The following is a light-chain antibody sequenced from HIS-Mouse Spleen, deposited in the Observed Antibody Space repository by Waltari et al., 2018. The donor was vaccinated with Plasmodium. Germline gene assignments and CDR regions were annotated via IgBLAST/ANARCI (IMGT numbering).Light chain of an antibody. CDR3: QQRSNWPPLT. V-gene: IGKV3-11*01. CDR2: DAS. J-gene: IGKJ4*01. Sequence: EIVLTQSPATLSLSPGERAALSCRASQSVSSYLAWYQQKPGQATRLLIYDASNRATGIPARLSGSGSGTDFTLTISSLEPEDFAVYYCQQRSNWPPLTFGGGTKVEIK. CDR1: QSVSSY.